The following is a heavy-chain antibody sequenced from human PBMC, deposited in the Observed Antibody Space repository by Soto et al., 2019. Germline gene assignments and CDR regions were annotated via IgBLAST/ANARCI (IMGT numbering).Heavy chain of an antibody. CDR1: GFPFSDYY. V-gene: IGHV3-11*06. Sequence: LRLSCATSGFPFSDYYMSWIRQAPGKGLEWLSHISPKSTYRNYADSVKGRFTISRDNTKSSLFLQMNSLGVEDTAVYYCARGGGGGLFEHWGQGVLVTDSS. CDR3: ARGGGGGLFEH. J-gene: IGHJ4*02. D-gene: IGHD2-21*01. CDR2: ISPKSTYR.